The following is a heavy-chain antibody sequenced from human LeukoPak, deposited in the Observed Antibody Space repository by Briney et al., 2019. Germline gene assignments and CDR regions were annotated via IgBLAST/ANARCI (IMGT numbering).Heavy chain of an antibody. CDR3: ASDDSSSTYYFDY. V-gene: IGHV3-30-3*01. Sequence: GRSLRLPCAASGFTFSSYAMHWVRQAPGKGLEWVAVISYDGSNKYYADSVKGRFTISRDNSKNTLYLQMNSLRAEDTAVYYCASDDSSSTYYFDYWGQGTLVTVSS. J-gene: IGHJ4*02. CDR1: GFTFSSYA. CDR2: ISYDGSNK. D-gene: IGHD6-13*01.